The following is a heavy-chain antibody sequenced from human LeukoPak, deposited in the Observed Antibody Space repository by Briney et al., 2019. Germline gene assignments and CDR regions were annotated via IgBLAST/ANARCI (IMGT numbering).Heavy chain of an antibody. CDR1: GGSISSYY. CDR2: IYYSAST. V-gene: IGHV4-59*01. CDR3: ARGIAVAAD. Sequence: TSETLSLTCTVSGGSISSYYWSWIRQPPGKGLEWIGYIYYSASTNYNPSLKSRVTISVDTSKNQFSLKLSSVTAADTAVYYCARGIAVAADWGQGTLVTVSS. J-gene: IGHJ4*02. D-gene: IGHD6-19*01.